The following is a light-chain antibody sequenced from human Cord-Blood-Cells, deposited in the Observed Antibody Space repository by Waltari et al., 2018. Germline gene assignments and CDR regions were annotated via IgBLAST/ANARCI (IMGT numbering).Light chain of an antibody. CDR1: QSISSY. V-gene: IGKV1-39*01. CDR2: AAS. Sequence: DIQMTQSPSSLSASVGDRVTITCRASQSISSYLNWYQQKPGKAPKLLIYAASSLQSGVPSRFSGSGSETDFTLTLSSLQPEYFATYYCQQSYSTLTFGPGTKVDIK. J-gene: IGKJ3*01. CDR3: QQSYSTLT.